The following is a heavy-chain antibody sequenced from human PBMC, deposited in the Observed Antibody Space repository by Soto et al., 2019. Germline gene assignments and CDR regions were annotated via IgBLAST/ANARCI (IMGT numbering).Heavy chain of an antibody. CDR2: ISYDGSNK. J-gene: IGHJ6*03. CDR3: ANMVRGNVTPRDMDV. D-gene: IGHD3-10*01. CDR1: GFTFSSYG. Sequence: PGGSLRLSCAASGFTFSSYGMHWVRQAPGKGLEWVAVISYDGSNKYYADSVKGRFTISRDNSKNTLYLQMNSLRAEDTAVYYCANMVRGNVTPRDMDVWGKGTTVTVSS. V-gene: IGHV3-30*18.